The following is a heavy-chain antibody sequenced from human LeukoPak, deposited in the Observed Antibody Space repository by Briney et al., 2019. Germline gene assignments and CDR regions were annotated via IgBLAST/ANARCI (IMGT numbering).Heavy chain of an antibody. D-gene: IGHD3-22*01. V-gene: IGHV1-46*04. J-gene: IGHJ5*02. CDR3: ARGPPGRVYDISKRALFDP. CDR1: GYIFTSYY. CDR2: INPSSGST. Sequence: ASVRVSCKASGYIFTSYYIHWVRQAPGQGLEWMGIINPSSGSTTYAQRLQGRVTMTRDTSTSIVYMELSSLRSEDTAVYYCARGPPGRVYDISKRALFDPWGQGTLVTVSS.